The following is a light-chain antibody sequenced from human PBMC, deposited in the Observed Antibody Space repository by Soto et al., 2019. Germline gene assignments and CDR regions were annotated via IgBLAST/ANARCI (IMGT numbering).Light chain of an antibody. CDR1: QNVDTY. CDR3: QQTYGSPVT. CDR2: AAS. J-gene: IGKJ1*01. Sequence: DIEMTQSPSSLSASVGDRVTISCRATQNVDTYLSWYKQEAGKAPKLLIYAASNLHSGAPSRFSGTGSGTEFTLTISSVRLEDFATYYCQQTYGSPVTFGQGTRVEFK. V-gene: IGKV1-39*01.